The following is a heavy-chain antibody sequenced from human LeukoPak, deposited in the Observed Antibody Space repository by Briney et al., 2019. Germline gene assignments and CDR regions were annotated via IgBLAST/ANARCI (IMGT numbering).Heavy chain of an antibody. J-gene: IGHJ5*02. D-gene: IGHD1-26*01. V-gene: IGHV4-31*03. CDR1: GGSISSGGYY. CDR2: IYYSGST. CDR3: ARGRGSGSYLPWFDP. Sequence: SQTLSLTCTVSGGSISSGGYYWSWIRQHPGKGLEWIGYIYYSGSTYYNPSLKSRVTISVDTSKNQFSLKLSSVTAADTAAYYCARGRGSGSYLPWFDPWGQGTLVTVSS.